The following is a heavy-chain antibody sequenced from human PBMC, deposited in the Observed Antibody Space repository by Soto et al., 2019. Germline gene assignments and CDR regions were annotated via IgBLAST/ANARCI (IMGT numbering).Heavy chain of an antibody. Sequence: QMQLVRSGPEVKKPGTSVKVSCKTSGFTFTSSAIQWVRQARGQRVEWIGWIVVGSDNTNYAQTFHEKVTITRDLSTNTIHMDLSGLTSEDTAVYYCAASPYSWHNYYYGAMDVFGQGTTVTVSS. V-gene: IGHV1-58*02. J-gene: IGHJ6*02. CDR1: GFTFTSSA. D-gene: IGHD2-15*01. CDR3: AASPYSWHNYYYGAMDV. CDR2: IVVGSDNT.